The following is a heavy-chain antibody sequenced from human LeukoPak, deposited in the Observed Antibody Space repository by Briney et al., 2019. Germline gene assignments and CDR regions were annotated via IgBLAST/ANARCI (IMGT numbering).Heavy chain of an antibody. D-gene: IGHD1-1*01. J-gene: IGHJ3*02. CDR3: AVNLTRHTFDI. CDR2: IYYSGST. V-gene: IGHV4-59*08. Sequence: PSETLSLTCTVSGGSISTYYWSWIRQSPGKGLEWIGSIYYSGSTNYSPSLKSRVTISVGTSKNQFSLELSSVTAADTAVYYCAVNLTRHTFDIWGQGTMATVSS. CDR1: GGSISTYY.